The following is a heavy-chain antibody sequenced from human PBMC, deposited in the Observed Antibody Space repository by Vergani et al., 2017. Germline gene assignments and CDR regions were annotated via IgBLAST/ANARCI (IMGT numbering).Heavy chain of an antibody. J-gene: IGHJ3*02. D-gene: IGHD1-26*01. CDR1: GGTFSSYA. V-gene: IGHV1-69*12. CDR2: IIPIFGTA. Sequence: QVQLVQSGAEVKKPGSSVKVSCKASGGTFSSYAISWVRQAPGQGLEWMGGIIPIFGTANYAQKFQGRVTITADESTSTAYMELSSLRSEDTAVYYCARRGFRGSYFRGAFDIWGQGTMVTVSS. CDR3: ARRGFRGSYFRGAFDI.